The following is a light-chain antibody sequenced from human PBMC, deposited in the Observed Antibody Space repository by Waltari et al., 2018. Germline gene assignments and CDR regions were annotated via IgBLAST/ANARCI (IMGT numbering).Light chain of an antibody. Sequence: SSELTQDPAVSVAMGQTVTITCQGNGLRRYYATSYQPRPGQAPILIMYGKNNRPSGAPDRISGSNSDNTASLAITGAQAEDEASYYCHSRDASGVGGSFGGGTKLTVL. V-gene: IGLV3-19*01. J-gene: IGLJ2*01. CDR1: GLRRYY. CDR3: HSRDASGVGGS. CDR2: GKN.